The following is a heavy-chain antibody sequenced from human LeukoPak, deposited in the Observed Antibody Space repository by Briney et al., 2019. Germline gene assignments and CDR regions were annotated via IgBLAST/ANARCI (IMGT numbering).Heavy chain of an antibody. Sequence: AGGSLRLSCAASGFTFSSYAMSWVRQAPGKGLEWVSAISGSGGSTYYADSVKGRFTISRDNSKNTLYLQMNSLRAEDTAVCYCAKAFYDSSGYSCLDYWGQGTLVTASS. V-gene: IGHV3-23*01. D-gene: IGHD3-22*01. CDR3: AKAFYDSSGYSCLDY. J-gene: IGHJ4*02. CDR2: ISGSGGST. CDR1: GFTFSSYA.